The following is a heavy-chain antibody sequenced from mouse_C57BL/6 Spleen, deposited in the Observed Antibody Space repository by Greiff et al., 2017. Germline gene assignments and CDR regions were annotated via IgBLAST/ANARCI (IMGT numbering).Heavy chain of an antibody. CDR1: GYTFTNYW. J-gene: IGHJ1*03. D-gene: IGHD1-1*01. V-gene: IGHV1-63*01. CDR3: ARKVYYGSSYWYFDV. Sequence: QVQLQQSGAELVRPGTSVTMSCKASGYTFTNYWIGWAKQRPGHGLEWIGDIYPGGGYTNYNEKFKGKATLTADKSSSTAYMQFSSLTSEDSAIYYCARKVYYGSSYWYFDVWGTGTTVTVSS. CDR2: IYPGGGYT.